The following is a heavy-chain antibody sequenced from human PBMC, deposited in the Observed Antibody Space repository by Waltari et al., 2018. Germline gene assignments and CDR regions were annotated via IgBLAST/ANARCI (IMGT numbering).Heavy chain of an antibody. CDR3: ARSDYTDF. CDR2: IKYDGSSA. Sequence: EVQLVESGGGLVQPGGSLRLSCVASGFTISGFWMHWVRQAPGKGLVWVSRIKYDGSSATYVDSVKGRFTVSRDNARNTLYLQMNSLRAEDTAIYYCARSDYTDFWGQGTQVTVSS. V-gene: IGHV3-74*01. J-gene: IGHJ4*02. CDR1: GFTISGFW.